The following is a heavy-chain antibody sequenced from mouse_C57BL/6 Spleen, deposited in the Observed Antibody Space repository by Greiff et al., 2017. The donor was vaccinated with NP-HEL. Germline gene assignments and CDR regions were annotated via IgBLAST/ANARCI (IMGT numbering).Heavy chain of an antibody. CDR1: GFNIKDDY. J-gene: IGHJ3*01. Sequence: EVQLQQSGAELVRPGASVKLSCTASGFNIKDDYMHWVKQRPEQGLEWIGWIDPENGDTEYASKFQGKATITADTSSNTAYLQLSSLTSEDTAVYYCTPYYYGTWFAYWGQGTLVTVSA. CDR2: IDPENGDT. D-gene: IGHD1-1*01. V-gene: IGHV14-4*01. CDR3: TPYYYGTWFAY.